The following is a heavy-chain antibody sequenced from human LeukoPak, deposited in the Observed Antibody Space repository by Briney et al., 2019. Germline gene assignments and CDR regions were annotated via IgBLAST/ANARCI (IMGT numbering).Heavy chain of an antibody. Sequence: PGGSLRLSCAASGFTFSDYYMSWIRQAPGKGLEWVSYISSSGSTIYYADSMKGRFTISRDNAKNSLYLQMNSLRAEDTAVYYCASPTIGYGGNSSIVDYWGQGTLVTVSS. CDR2: ISSSGSTI. V-gene: IGHV3-11*01. CDR1: GFTFSDYY. J-gene: IGHJ4*02. CDR3: ASPTIGYGGNSSIVDY. D-gene: IGHD4-23*01.